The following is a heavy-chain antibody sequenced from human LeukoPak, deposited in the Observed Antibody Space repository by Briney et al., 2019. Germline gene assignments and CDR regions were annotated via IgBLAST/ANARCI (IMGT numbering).Heavy chain of an antibody. Sequence: SETLSLTCAVYGGSFSGYYWSWIRQPPGKGLEWIGEINHSGSTNYNPSLKSRVTISVDTSKNQFSLKLSSVTAADTAVYYCARYTVTTIDDAFDIWGQGTMVTVSS. V-gene: IGHV4-34*01. CDR1: GGSFSGYY. J-gene: IGHJ3*02. D-gene: IGHD4-17*01. CDR2: INHSGST. CDR3: ARYTVTTIDDAFDI.